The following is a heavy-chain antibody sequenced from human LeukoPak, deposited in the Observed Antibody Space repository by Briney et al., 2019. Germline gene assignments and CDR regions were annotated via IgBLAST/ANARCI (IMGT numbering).Heavy chain of an antibody. J-gene: IGHJ6*04. CDR3: ARAPLSPLDV. Sequence: SETLSLTCAVYGGSFSGYYWSWIRQPPGKGLEWIGEINHSGSTNYNPSLKSRVTISVDTSKNQFSLKLSSVTAADTAVYYCARAPLSPLDVWGKGTTVTVSS. V-gene: IGHV4-34*01. D-gene: IGHD2/OR15-2a*01. CDR1: GGSFSGYY. CDR2: INHSGST.